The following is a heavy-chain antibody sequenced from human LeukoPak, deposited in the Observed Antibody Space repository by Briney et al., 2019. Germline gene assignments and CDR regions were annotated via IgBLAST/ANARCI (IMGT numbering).Heavy chain of an antibody. CDR3: AKDLDYDFWSGFDY. V-gene: IGHV3-23*01. D-gene: IGHD3-3*01. Sequence: QAGGSLRLSCAASGFTFSSYAMSWVRQAPGKGLEWVSAISGSGGSTYYADSVKGRFTISRDNSKNTLYLQMNSLRAEDTAVYYCAKDLDYDFWSGFDYWGQGTLVTVSS. CDR2: ISGSGGST. CDR1: GFTFSSYA. J-gene: IGHJ4*02.